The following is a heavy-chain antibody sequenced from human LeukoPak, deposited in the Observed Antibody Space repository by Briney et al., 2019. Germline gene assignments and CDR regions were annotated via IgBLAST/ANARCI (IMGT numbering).Heavy chain of an antibody. Sequence: SVKVSCKASGGTFSSYAISWVRQAPGQGLEWMGRIIPIFGTAYYAQKFQGRVTITTDESTSTAYMELSSLRSEDTAVYYCARGYDYSTQGIYNYWGQGTLVTVSS. CDR3: ARGYDYSTQGIYNY. CDR2: IIPIFGTA. D-gene: IGHD4-11*01. V-gene: IGHV1-69*05. J-gene: IGHJ4*02. CDR1: GGTFSSYA.